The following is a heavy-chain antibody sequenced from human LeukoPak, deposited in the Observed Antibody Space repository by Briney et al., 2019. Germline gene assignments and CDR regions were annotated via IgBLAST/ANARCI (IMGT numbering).Heavy chain of an antibody. CDR2: ISSSSSCI. CDR3: ARDTHSRYGGNENDY. V-gene: IGHV3-21*01. Sequence: PGGSLRLSCAASGFTFRSYWMHWVRQAPGKGLEWVSSISSSSSCIYYADSVKGRFTISRGNAKNSLYLQMNSLRAEDTAVYYCARDTHSRYGGNENDYWGQGTLVTVSS. D-gene: IGHD4-23*01. CDR1: GFTFRSYW. J-gene: IGHJ4*02.